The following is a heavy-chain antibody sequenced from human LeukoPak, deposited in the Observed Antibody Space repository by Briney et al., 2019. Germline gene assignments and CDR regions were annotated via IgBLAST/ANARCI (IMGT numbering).Heavy chain of an antibody. CDR2: IYYSGST. V-gene: IGHV4-59*01. Sequence: SETLSLTCTVSGGSISSYYWSWIRQPPGKGLEWIGYIYYSGSTNYNPSLKSRVTISVDTSKNQFSLKLSSVTAADTAVYYCAREMESYYFDYWGQGTLVTVSS. J-gene: IGHJ4*02. D-gene: IGHD1-1*01. CDR3: AREMESYYFDY. CDR1: GGSISSYY.